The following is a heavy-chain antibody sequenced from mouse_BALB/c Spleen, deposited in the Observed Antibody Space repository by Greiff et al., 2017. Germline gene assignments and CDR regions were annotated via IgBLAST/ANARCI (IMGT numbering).Heavy chain of an antibody. CDR2: IDPENGNT. J-gene: IGHJ3*01. CDR3: ALYYGKTFAY. V-gene: IGHV14-1*02. Sequence: VQLKESGAELVRPGALVKLSCKASGFNIKDYYMHWVKQRPEQGLEWIGWIDPENGNTIYDPKFQGKASITADTSSNTAYLQLSSLTSEDTAVYYCALYYGKTFAYWGQGTLVTVSA. CDR1: GFNIKDYY. D-gene: IGHD2-1*01.